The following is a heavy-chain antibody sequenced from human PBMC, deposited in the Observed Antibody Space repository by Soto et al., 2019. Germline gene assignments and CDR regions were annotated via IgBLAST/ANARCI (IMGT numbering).Heavy chain of an antibody. CDR1: GGSISSSFY. D-gene: IGHD2-21*02. J-gene: IGHJ6*02. Sequence: SETLSLTCTVSGGSISSSFYWDWIRQPPGKGLEWIGNMYSSGSTYYNPSLKSRVTISVDTSKNQFSLKLTSVTAADTAFYYCAREGALLFGGNSDYYSTMDVWGQGTTVTVSS. CDR3: AREGALLFGGNSDYYSTMDV. CDR2: MYSSGST. V-gene: IGHV4-39*01.